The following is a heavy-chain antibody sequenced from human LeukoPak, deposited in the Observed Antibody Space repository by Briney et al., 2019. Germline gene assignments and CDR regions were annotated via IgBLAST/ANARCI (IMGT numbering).Heavy chain of an antibody. J-gene: IGHJ5*02. Sequence: PGGSLRLSCAASGFTFNIYAMSWVRLAPGKGLQWVASVCGSAGCTFYSDSVKGRFTISRDNSKNTLYLEMNSLRAEETAIYYCARDRPNYHESNGHYYERDGDHWGQGTLVTVSS. V-gene: IGHV3-23*01. CDR1: GFTFNIYA. D-gene: IGHD3-22*01. CDR2: VCGSAGCT. CDR3: ARDRPNYHESNGHYYERDGDH.